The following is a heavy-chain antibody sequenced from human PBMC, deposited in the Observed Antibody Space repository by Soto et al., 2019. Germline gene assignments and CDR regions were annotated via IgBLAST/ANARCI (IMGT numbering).Heavy chain of an antibody. Sequence: QVQLLESGGGVVQPGRSLRLSCAASGFTFSSYGMHWVRQAPGTGLEWVALIWYDGSYKYYAESVKGRFTISRDNSKNTLYLQLNSLRDEDTAVYYCARGVDSSCLDSWGQGTPVTVSS. V-gene: IGHV3-33*01. D-gene: IGHD5-12*01. CDR3: ARGVDSSCLDS. CDR2: IWYDGSYK. CDR1: GFTFSSYG. J-gene: IGHJ5*01.